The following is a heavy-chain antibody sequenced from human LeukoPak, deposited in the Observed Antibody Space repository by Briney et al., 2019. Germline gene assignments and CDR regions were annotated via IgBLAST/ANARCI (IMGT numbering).Heavy chain of an antibody. D-gene: IGHD1-1*01. V-gene: IGHV3-53*01. CDR2: IYSGGNT. Sequence: GGSLRLSCAASGFTVRSNYMSWVRQAPGKGLEWVSVIYSGGNTYYADSVKGRFTISRDNSKNTLYLQMNSLRAEDTAVYYCARASSDLENYYYYGMDVWGQGTTVTVSS. CDR1: GFTVRSNY. CDR3: ARASSDLENYYYYGMDV. J-gene: IGHJ6*02.